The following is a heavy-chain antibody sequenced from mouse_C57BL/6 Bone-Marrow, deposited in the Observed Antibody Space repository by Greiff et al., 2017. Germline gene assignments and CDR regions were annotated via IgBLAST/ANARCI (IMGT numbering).Heavy chain of an antibody. J-gene: IGHJ1*03. CDR1: GYTFTSYW. CDR3: ARPRTGYWYFDV. CDR2: IYPGSGST. V-gene: IGHV1-55*01. Sequence: QVQLQQPGAELVKPGASVKMSCKASGYTFTSYWITWVKQRPGQGLEWIGDIYPGSGSTNYNEKFKSKATLTVDTSSSTAYMQLSSLTSEDSAVYYCARPRTGYWYFDVWGTGTTVTVSS.